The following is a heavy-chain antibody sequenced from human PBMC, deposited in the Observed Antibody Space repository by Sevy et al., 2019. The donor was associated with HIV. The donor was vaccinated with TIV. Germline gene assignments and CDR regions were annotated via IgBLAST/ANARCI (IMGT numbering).Heavy chain of an antibody. CDR1: GFTFSSYG. CDR3: TKDPPVYGDFPYGMDV. D-gene: IGHD4-17*01. J-gene: IGHJ6*02. CDR2: ISHDGGKK. V-gene: IGHV3-30*18. Sequence: GGSLRLSCAASGFTFSSYGMHWVRQAPGKGLEWVALISHDGGKKYYADSVKGRFTISRDNFKNTLYLQMNTLRRDDTAAYFCTKDPPVYGDFPYGMDVWGQGTTVTVSS.